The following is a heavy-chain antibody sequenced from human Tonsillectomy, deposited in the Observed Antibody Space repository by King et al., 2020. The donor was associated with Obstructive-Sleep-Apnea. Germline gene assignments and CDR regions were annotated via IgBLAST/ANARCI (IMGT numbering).Heavy chain of an antibody. V-gene: IGHV3-9*01. Sequence: VQLVESGGGLVQPGRSLRLSCAASGFSFDDYAMHWVRQAPGKGLGWVSGISWNSGNKGYGDSVKGRFNISRDHAKNSLFLQMNRLRAEDTALYYCAKDIRLYYYYGMDVWGQGTTVTVSS. D-gene: IGHD6-19*01. J-gene: IGHJ6*02. CDR2: ISWNSGNK. CDR3: AKDIRLYYYYGMDV. CDR1: GFSFDDYA.